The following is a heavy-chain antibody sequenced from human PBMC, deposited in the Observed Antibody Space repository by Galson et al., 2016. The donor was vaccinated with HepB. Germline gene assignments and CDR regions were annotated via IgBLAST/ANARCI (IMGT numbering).Heavy chain of an antibody. Sequence: LSLTCTVSGGSISSGSYYWSWIRQPAGKGLEWIGRINSGGSTNYDPSPKSRVTISIDTSKSQFYLNLNSVTAADTAVYYCARKYSSGGLDYFDYWGQGTLVTVSS. J-gene: IGHJ4*02. CDR3: ARKYSSGGLDYFDY. D-gene: IGHD6-19*01. CDR2: INSGGST. V-gene: IGHV4-61*02. CDR1: GGSISSGSYY.